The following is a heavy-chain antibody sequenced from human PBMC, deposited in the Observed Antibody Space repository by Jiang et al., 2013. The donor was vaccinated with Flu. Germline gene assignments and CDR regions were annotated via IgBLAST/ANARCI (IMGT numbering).Heavy chain of an antibody. CDR1: GYTFTSYA. CDR2: INTNTGNP. D-gene: IGHD3-22*01. Sequence: QSGSELKKPGASVKVSCKASGYTFTSYAMNWVRQAPGQGLEWMGWINTNTGNPTYAQGFTGRFVFSLDTSVSTAYLQISSLKAEDTAVYYCARGRLLWFGESYTRYYYDTGDSKGDYWGQGTLVSISS. CDR3: ARGRLLWFGESYTRYYYDTGDSKGDY. J-gene: IGHJ4*02. V-gene: IGHV7-4-1*02.